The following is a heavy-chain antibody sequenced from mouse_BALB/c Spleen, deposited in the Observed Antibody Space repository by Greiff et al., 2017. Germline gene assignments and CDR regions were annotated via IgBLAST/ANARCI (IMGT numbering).Heavy chain of an antibody. CDR3: ARDRRLTSYYAMDY. CDR1: GFTFSSYG. CDR2: INSNGGST. V-gene: IGHV5-6-3*01. Sequence: EVQLVESGGGLVQPGGSLKLSCAASGFTFSSYGMSWVRQTPDKRLELVATINSNGGSTYYPDSVKGRFTISRDNAKNTLYLQMSSLKSEDTAMYYCARDRRLTSYYAMDYWGQGTSVTVSS. J-gene: IGHJ4*01.